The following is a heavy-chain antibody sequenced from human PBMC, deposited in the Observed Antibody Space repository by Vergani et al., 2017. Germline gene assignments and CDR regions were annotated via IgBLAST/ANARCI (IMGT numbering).Heavy chain of an antibody. CDR1: GFTFSSYG. D-gene: IGHD6-6*01. CDR3: AKDREGAALQRFDY. J-gene: IGHJ4*02. CDR2: IWYDGSNK. Sequence: QVQLVESGGGVVQPGRSLRLSCAASGFTFSSYGMHWVRQAPGKGLEWVAVIWYDGSNKYYADSVKGRFTISRDNSKNTLYLQMNSLRAEDTAVYYCAKDREGAALQRFDYWGQGTLVTVSS. V-gene: IGHV3-33*06.